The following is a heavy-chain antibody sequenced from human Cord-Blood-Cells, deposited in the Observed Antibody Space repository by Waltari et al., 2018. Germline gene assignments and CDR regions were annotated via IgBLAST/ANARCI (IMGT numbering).Heavy chain of an antibody. D-gene: IGHD6-13*01. J-gene: IGHJ5*02. CDR1: GGSISSYY. Sequence: QVQLQESGPGLVKPSETLSLTCTVSGGSISSYYWSWIRQPPGKGLEWIGYIYYSGSTNYNPSLKSRVTISVDTSKNQFSRKLSSVTAADTAVYYCARNVYSSSWYWFDPWGQGTLVTVSS. CDR3: ARNVYSSSWYWFDP. V-gene: IGHV4-59*01. CDR2: IYYSGST.